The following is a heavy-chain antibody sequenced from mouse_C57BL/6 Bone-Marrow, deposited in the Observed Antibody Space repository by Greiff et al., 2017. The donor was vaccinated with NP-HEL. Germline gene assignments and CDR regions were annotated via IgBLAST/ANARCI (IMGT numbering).Heavy chain of an antibody. CDR3: ALTGPYYFDY. V-gene: IGHV1-64*01. Sequence: VQLQQPGAELVKPGASVKLSCKASGYTFTSYWMHWVKQRPGQGLEWIGMIHPNSGSTNYNEKFKSKATLTVAKSSSTAYMQLSSLTSEDSAVYYCALTGPYYFDYWGQGTTLTVSS. D-gene: IGHD4-1*01. CDR2: IHPNSGST. CDR1: GYTFTSYW. J-gene: IGHJ2*01.